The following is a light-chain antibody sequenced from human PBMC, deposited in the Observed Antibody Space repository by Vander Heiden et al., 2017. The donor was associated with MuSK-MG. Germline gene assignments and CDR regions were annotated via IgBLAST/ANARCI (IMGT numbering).Light chain of an antibody. V-gene: IGKV3-20*01. J-gene: IGKJ3*01. CDR3: QEFASSFT. Sequence: VELAQSPASWSSSPGERAPLSCRASQSISSTSLNWYQQKPGQAPRLLIHGASRRATGIPDRFSGSGSGPDFTLTISSLEADHFAVYYCQEFASSFTFGPGTKVDIK. CDR1: QSISSTS. CDR2: GAS.